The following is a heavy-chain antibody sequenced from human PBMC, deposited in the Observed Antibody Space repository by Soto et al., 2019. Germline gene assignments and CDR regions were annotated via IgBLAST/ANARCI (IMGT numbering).Heavy chain of an antibody. D-gene: IGHD6-13*01. CDR1: GGSISSSSYY. CDR3: ARQEGAAGTSFYYYGIDV. Sequence: SETLSLTCTVSGGSISSSSYYWGWIRQPPGKGLEWIGSIYYSGSTYYNPSLKSRVTISVDTSKNQFSLKLSSVTAADTAVHYCARQEGAAGTSFYYYGIDVWGQGPTVTVS. CDR2: IYYSGST. J-gene: IGHJ6*02. V-gene: IGHV4-39*01.